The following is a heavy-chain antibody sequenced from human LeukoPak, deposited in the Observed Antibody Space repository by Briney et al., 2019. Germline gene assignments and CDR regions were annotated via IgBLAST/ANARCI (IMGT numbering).Heavy chain of an antibody. CDR1: GGSISSGGYS. Sequence: SETLSLTCAVSGGSISSGGYSWSWIRQPPGKGLEWIGYIYHSGSTYYNPSLKSRVTISVDRSKNQFSLKLSSVTAADTAVYYCAKGFREYQLLYPHYYYGMDVWGQGTTVTVSS. CDR3: AKGFREYQLLYPHYYYGMDV. D-gene: IGHD2-2*02. J-gene: IGHJ6*02. CDR2: IYHSGST. V-gene: IGHV4-30-2*01.